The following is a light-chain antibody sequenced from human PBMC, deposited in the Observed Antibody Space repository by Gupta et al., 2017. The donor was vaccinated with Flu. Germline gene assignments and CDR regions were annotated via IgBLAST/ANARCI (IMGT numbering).Light chain of an antibody. V-gene: IGKV2-30*01. J-gene: IGKJ4*01. Sequence: DVVMTQSPLSLSVTLGQPASISCRSSESLVDSNGNTYLNWFHQRPGRSPRRLIYKVSNRDSGVPDRFSGSGSGTAFTLKISRVEAEDVGVFYCRQGIHWPTTFGGGTKVDIK. CDR3: RQGIHWPTT. CDR2: KVS. CDR1: ESLVDSNGNTY.